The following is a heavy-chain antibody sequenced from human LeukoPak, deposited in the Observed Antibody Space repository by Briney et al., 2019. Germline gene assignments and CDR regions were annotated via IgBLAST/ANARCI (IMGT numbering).Heavy chain of an antibody. CDR1: GGSISSGDYY. J-gene: IGHJ3*02. CDR2: IYYSGST. D-gene: IGHD3-22*01. V-gene: IGHV4-30-4*08. CDR3: ARNYYYDSSGYYYPDAFDI. Sequence: SGTLSLTCTVSGGSISSGDYYWSWIRQPPGKGLEWIGYIYYSGSTYYNPSLKSRVTISVDTSKNQFSLKLSSVTAADTAVYYCARNYYYDSSGYYYPDAFDIWGQGTMVTVSS.